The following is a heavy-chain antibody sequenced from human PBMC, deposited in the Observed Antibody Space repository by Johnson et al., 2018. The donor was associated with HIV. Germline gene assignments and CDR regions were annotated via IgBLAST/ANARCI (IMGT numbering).Heavy chain of an antibody. J-gene: IGHJ3*02. Sequence: VQLVESGGRLVQPGGSLGLSCVTSGFTFSNYWMSWVRQAPGKGLEWVASIKRDGSEKYYVDSVRGRFSVSRDNTKKSLYLQMNSLRAEDTAVYYCARVGISWSWRDAFVIWGQGTMVTVSS. CDR2: IKRDGSEK. V-gene: IGHV3-7*01. CDR1: GFTFSNYW. D-gene: IGHD3-3*01. CDR3: ARVGISWSWRDAFVI.